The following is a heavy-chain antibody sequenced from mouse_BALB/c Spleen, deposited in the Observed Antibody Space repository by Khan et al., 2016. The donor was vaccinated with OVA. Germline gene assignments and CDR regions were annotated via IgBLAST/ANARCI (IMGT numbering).Heavy chain of an antibody. CDR3: TRGGYGAFAY. J-gene: IGHJ3*01. CDR2: INPSNGDS. CDR1: GYSFTDYT. D-gene: IGHD1-1*01. V-gene: IGHV1-18*01. Sequence: VQLQQSGPELVKPGVSPKISCKASGYSFTDYTMNWVKQSHGKNLEWIGLINPSNGDSTYNQQFKGKPTSTVDKSSSTAYMELLSLTSEDSSVYYCTRGGYGAFAYWGQGTLVTVSA.